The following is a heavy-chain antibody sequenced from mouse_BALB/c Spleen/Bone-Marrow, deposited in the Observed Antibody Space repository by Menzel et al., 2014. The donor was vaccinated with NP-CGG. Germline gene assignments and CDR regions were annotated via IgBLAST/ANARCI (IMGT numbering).Heavy chain of an antibody. CDR1: GYTFTSSW. J-gene: IGHJ2*01. CDR2: IHPNSGNT. CDR3: ARSGFDY. Sequence: QVQLQQSGSVLVRPGASVKLSCKASGYTFTSSWMHWAKQRPGQGLEWIGEIHPNSGNTNYNEKFKGKATLTVDTSSSTAYVDLSGLTPEDSAVYYCARSGFDYWGQGTTLTVSS. V-gene: IGHV1S130*01. D-gene: IGHD4-1*01.